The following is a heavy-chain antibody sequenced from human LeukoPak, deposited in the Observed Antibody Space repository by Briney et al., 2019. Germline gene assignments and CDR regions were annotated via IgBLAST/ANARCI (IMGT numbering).Heavy chain of an antibody. V-gene: IGHV4-34*01. CDR2: INHSGST. CDR1: GGSFSGYY. J-gene: IGHJ4*02. D-gene: IGHD3-10*01. Sequence: SETLSLTCAVYGGSFSGYYWSWIRQPPGKGLEWIGEINHSGSTNYNPSLKSRVTISVDTSKNQFSLKLSSVTAADTAVYYCARDARVQKWFGEVIMTTTYYFDDWGQGTLVTVSS. CDR3: ARDARVQKWFGEVIMTTTYYFDD.